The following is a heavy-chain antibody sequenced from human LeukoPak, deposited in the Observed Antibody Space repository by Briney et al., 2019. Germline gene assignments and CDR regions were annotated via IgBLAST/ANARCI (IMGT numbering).Heavy chain of an antibody. CDR2: IRYDGSNK. V-gene: IGHV3-30*02. CDR1: GFTFSSYG. J-gene: IGHJ5*02. D-gene: IGHD6-13*01. CDR3: AKGAAAGRQDPNYNWFDP. Sequence: PGGSLRLSCAASGFTFSSYGMHWVRQAPGKGLEWVAFIRYDGSNKYYADSVKGRFTISRDNSKNTLYLQMNSLRAEDTTLYYCAKGAAAGRQDPNYNWFDPWGQGTLVTVSS.